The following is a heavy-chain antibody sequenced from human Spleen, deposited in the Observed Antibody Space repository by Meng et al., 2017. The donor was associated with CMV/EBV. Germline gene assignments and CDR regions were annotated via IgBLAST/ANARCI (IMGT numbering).Heavy chain of an antibody. D-gene: IGHD3-10*01. J-gene: IGHJ4*02. Sequence: GESLKISCSASGFSFSNYGFYWLRQAPGLGLEWVAFIPHDGGDELYVASVKGRFTISRDNSKNTVFLQMNHVRFEDTAIYFCARDVAGSGIYPDYWGQGTLVTVS. CDR1: GFSFSNYG. CDR2: IPHDGGDE. V-gene: IGHV3-30*02. CDR3: ARDVAGSGIYPDY.